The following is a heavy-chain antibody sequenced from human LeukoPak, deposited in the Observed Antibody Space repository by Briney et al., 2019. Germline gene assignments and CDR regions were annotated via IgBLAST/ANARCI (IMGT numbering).Heavy chain of an antibody. Sequence: ASVKVSCKASGDSFTSYYMHWVRQAPGQGLEWMGIINPSGGSTSYAQKFQGRVTMTRDMSTSTVYMELSNLRSEDTAVYYCAREDDTGRYMGDDAFDIWGQGTMVTVSS. CDR3: AREDDTGRYMGDDAFDI. V-gene: IGHV1-46*01. CDR2: INPSGGST. CDR1: GDSFTSYY. J-gene: IGHJ3*02. D-gene: IGHD1-26*01.